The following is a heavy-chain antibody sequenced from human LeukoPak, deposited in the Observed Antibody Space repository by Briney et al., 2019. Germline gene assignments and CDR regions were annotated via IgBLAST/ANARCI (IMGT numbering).Heavy chain of an antibody. V-gene: IGHV4-39*07. CDR1: GGSISSGSYY. D-gene: IGHD6-19*01. CDR2: IYYSGSI. Sequence: SETLSLTCTVSGGSISSGSYYWGWIRQPPGKGLEWIGSIYYSGSIYYNPSPKSRVTISVDTSKSQFSLKLSSVTAADTAVYYCARAKQWLVPGWFDPWGQGTLVTVSS. CDR3: ARAKQWLVPGWFDP. J-gene: IGHJ5*02.